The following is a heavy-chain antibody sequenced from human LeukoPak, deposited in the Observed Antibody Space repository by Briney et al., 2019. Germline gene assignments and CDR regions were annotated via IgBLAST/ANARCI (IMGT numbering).Heavy chain of an antibody. Sequence: GGSLRLSCAASGFTFSDYTMNWVRQAPGKGLEWVSAISGSGVGTYYADSVKGRFTISRDNSWNTLYLQMSSLRAEDTAVYYCAARRGIAVAGPGAFDIWGQGTMVTVSS. J-gene: IGHJ3*02. CDR2: ISGSGVGT. V-gene: IGHV3-23*01. D-gene: IGHD6-19*01. CDR1: GFTFSDYT. CDR3: AARRGIAVAGPGAFDI.